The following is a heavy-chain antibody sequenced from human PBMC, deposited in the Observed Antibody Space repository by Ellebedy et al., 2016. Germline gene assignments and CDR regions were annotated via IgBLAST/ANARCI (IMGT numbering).Heavy chain of an antibody. CDR1: GFTFSSYA. CDR2: ISGSGGST. V-gene: IGHV3-23*01. D-gene: IGHD2-21*02. CDR3: ARLLCGGDCYLDY. Sequence: GESLKISCAASGFTFSSYAMSWVRQAPGKGLEWVSAISGSGGSTYYADSVKGRFTISRDNSKNSLYLQMNSLRAEDTAVYYCARLLCGGDCYLDYWGQGTLVTVSS. J-gene: IGHJ4*02.